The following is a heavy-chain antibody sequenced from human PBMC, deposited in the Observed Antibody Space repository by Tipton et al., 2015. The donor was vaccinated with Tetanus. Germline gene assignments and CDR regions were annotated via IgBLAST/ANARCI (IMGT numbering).Heavy chain of an antibody. CDR3: ASHYGSGSDDAFDI. Sequence: GSLRLSCTVSGGSISSFNYYWGWIRQPPGKGLEWIGGIYYSGSTYYNPSLKSRVTMSVDTSKNQFSLKLSSVTAADTAVYYCASHYGSGSDDAFDIWGQGTMVTVSS. V-gene: IGHV4-39*07. CDR2: IYYSGST. J-gene: IGHJ3*02. D-gene: IGHD3-10*01. CDR1: GGSISSFNYY.